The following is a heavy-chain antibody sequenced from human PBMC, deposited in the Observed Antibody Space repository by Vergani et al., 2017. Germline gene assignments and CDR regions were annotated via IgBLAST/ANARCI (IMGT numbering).Heavy chain of an antibody. Sequence: QGQLAQSGAEVKKPGSSVKVSCKASGYTFTSYDINWVRQATGQGLEWMGWMNPNSGNTGYAQKFQGRVTITRNTSISTAYMELSSLRSEDTAVYYCARAIRSKGRYYFDYWGQGTLVTVSS. CDR2: MNPNSGNT. CDR1: GYTFTSYD. J-gene: IGHJ4*02. D-gene: IGHD2-21*01. V-gene: IGHV1-8*03. CDR3: ARAIRSKGRYYFDY.